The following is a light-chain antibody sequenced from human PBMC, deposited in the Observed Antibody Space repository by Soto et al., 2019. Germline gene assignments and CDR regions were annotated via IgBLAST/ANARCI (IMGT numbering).Light chain of an antibody. Sequence: QSALTQPASVSGSPGQSITISCTGTSSDIGRYKFVSWFQQHPGKAPKLMISEVTKRPSGVSDRFSGSKSGNTASLTISGLQAEDEADYYCSSYTTTTTQVFGGGTKVTVL. CDR1: SSDIGRYKF. J-gene: IGLJ2*01. V-gene: IGLV2-14*01. CDR2: EVT. CDR3: SSYTTTTTQV.